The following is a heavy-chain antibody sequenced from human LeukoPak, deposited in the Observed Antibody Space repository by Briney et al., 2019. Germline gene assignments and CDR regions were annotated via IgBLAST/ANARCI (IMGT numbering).Heavy chain of an antibody. V-gene: IGHV1-2*02. Sequence: ASVKVSCKASGYTFTDYYLHWVRQAPGQGLEWLAWISPITGGTKYAQKFQGRVTLTRDTSISTAYMELSRLRSDDTAVYFCARGRDSGSRTYYFDYWGQGTLVTVSS. CDR1: GYTFTDYY. D-gene: IGHD1-26*01. CDR2: ISPITGGT. J-gene: IGHJ4*02. CDR3: ARGRDSGSRTYYFDY.